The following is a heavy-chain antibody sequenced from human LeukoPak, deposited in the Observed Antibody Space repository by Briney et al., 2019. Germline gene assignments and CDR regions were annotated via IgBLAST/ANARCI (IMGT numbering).Heavy chain of an antibody. V-gene: IGHV1-69*04. J-gene: IGHJ6*03. CDR1: GDTFSIYA. D-gene: IGHD1-20*01. CDR3: ARSLHNWNDGIDYYYYYMGV. CDR2: LIPVLGTA. Sequence: SVKLSCNASGDTFSIYADNWVPQAPGQGLEWMGCLIPVLGTANYTQRFQGRVTITADKSTTTTYMELNSLRSEDTAVYYCARSLHNWNDGIDYYYYYMGVWGKGTTVTVSS.